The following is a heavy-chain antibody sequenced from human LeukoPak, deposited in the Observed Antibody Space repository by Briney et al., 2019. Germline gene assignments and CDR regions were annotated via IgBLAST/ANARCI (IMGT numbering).Heavy chain of an antibody. CDR3: ARAGIESSQYFHYAMDV. CDR2: IYYSGST. CDR1: GGSISSYY. D-gene: IGHD6-13*01. J-gene: IGHJ6*02. V-gene: IGHV4-59*01. Sequence: SETLSLTCTVSGGSISSYYWSWIRQPPGKGLEWIGYIYYSGSTNYNPSLKSRVTISVDTSKNQFSLKLSSVTAADTAVYYCARAGIESSQYFHYAMDVWGPGTTVTVSS.